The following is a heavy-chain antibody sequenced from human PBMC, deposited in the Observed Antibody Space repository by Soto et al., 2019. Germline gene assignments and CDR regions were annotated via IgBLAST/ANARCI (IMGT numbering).Heavy chain of an antibody. J-gene: IGHJ4*02. CDR2: ISYDGSNK. CDR1: GFTFSSYG. CDR3: AKEDDYGGAYFDY. Sequence: QVQLVESGGGVVQPGRSLRLSCAASGFTFSSYGMHWVRQAPGKGLEWVAVISYDGSNKYYADSVKGRFTISRDNSKNTLYLQMNSLRAEDTAVYYCAKEDDYGGAYFDYWGQGTLVTVSS. D-gene: IGHD4-17*01. V-gene: IGHV3-30*18.